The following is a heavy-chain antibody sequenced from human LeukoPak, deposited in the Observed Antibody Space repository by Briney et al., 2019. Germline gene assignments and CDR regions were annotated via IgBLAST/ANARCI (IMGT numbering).Heavy chain of an antibody. V-gene: IGHV3-23*01. CDR2: ISGSGGST. CDR1: GFTFSSYA. J-gene: IGHJ4*02. CDR3: PSEPTMIVVVITTAGY. Sequence: TGGSLRLSCAASGFTFSSYAMRWVREARGKGLEGVSAISGSGGSTYYADSVKGRFTISRDNSKNTLYLQMNSLRAEDTAVYYCPSEPTMIVVVITTAGYWGQGTLVAVSS. D-gene: IGHD3-22*01.